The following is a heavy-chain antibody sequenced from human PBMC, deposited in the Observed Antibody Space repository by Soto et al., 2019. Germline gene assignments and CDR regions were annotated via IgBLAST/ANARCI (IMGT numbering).Heavy chain of an antibody. CDR2: IYWDDDK. J-gene: IGHJ3*02. Sequence: QITLKESGPTLVKPTQPLTLTCTFSGFSLSTSGVGVGWIRQPPGKALEWLALIYWDDDKRYSPSLKSRLTITKDTSKNQVVLTMTNMDPVDTATYHCAHTSLINLVVGAFDIWGQGTMVTVSS. V-gene: IGHV2-5*02. CDR1: GFSLSTSGVG. CDR3: AHTSLINLVVGAFDI. D-gene: IGHD2-15*01.